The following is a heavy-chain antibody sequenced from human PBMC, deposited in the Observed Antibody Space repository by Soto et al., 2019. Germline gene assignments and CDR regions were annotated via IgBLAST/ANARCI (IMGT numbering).Heavy chain of an antibody. D-gene: IGHD3-3*01. CDR3: ARDKRDLRFLEWSYYFDF. CDR1: GFTFSSYA. J-gene: IGHJ4*02. CDR2: ISYDGSNK. Sequence: GGSLRLSCAASGFTFSSYAMHWVRQAPGKGLEWVAVISYDGSNKYYADSVKGRFTNSRDNSKNTLYLKMNSLRAVDTALYYCARDKRDLRFLEWSYYFDFWGQGT. V-gene: IGHV3-30-3*01.